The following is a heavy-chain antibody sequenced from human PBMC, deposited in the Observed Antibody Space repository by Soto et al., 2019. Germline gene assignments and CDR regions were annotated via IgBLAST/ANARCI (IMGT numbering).Heavy chain of an antibody. Sequence: QVQLVQSGAEVKKPGASVKVSCKASGYTFTSYDINWVRQATGQGLEWMGWMNPNSGNTGYAQKFQGRVTMTRNTSISTAYMELSSLRSEDTAVYYCARGSMVRGVWDPYFDYWGQGPMVTVSS. CDR1: GYTFTSYD. J-gene: IGHJ4*02. V-gene: IGHV1-8*01. CDR3: ARGSMVRGVWDPYFDY. D-gene: IGHD3-10*01. CDR2: MNPNSGNT.